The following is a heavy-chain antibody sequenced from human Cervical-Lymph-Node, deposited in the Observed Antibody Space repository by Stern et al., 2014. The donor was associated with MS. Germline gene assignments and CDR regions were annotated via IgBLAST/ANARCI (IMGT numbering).Heavy chain of an antibody. CDR1: GFTFSNYG. CDR2: IWYDGNKK. CDR3: ARGNWNYEGMGY. D-gene: IGHD1-7*01. V-gene: IGHV3-33*01. Sequence: VQLVESGGGVVQPGRSLRLSCAVSGFTFSNYGMHWVRQAPGKGLEWLAVIWYDGNKKYYADSVKGRFTISRDNSKNTLFLQMSSLTAEDTALYYCARGNWNYEGMGYWGQGTLVTVSS. J-gene: IGHJ4*02.